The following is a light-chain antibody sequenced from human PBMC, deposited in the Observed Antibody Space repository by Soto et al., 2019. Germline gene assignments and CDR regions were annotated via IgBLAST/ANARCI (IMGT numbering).Light chain of an antibody. Sequence: EIVLTQSPGTLSLSPGERATLSCRASQSVSSSYLAWYQQKPCQAPRLLIYGASSRATGIPDRFSGSGCGTDFTLTISRREPEDFAVYYCQQYGSSPPWTFGQGTKVEIK. CDR1: QSVSSSY. J-gene: IGKJ1*01. CDR3: QQYGSSPPWT. CDR2: GAS. V-gene: IGKV3-20*01.